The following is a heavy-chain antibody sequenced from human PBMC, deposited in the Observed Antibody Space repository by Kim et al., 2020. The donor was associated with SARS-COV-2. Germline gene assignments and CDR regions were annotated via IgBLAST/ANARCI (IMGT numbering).Heavy chain of an antibody. Sequence: ASVKVSCKASGYTFTSYDINWVRQATGQGLEWMGWMNPNSGNTGYAQKFQGRVTMTRNTSISTAYMELSSLRSEDTAVYYCARTIRGVTSWYFDLWGRGTLVTVSS. J-gene: IGHJ2*01. CDR3: ARTIRGVTSWYFDL. V-gene: IGHV1-8*01. D-gene: IGHD3-10*01. CDR2: MNPNSGNT. CDR1: GYTFTSYD.